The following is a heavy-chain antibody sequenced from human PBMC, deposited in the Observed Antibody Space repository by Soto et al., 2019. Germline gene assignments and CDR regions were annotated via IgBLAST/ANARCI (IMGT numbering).Heavy chain of an antibody. CDR1: GFAFSDYY. CDR2: IVSSSSYT. J-gene: IGHJ4*02. Sequence: GXLSLSCSASGFAFSDYYMSWIRQAPGKGLEWVSYIVSSSSYTNYADSVKGRFTISRDNAKNSLYLEMNSLRAEDTAVYYCARLRASTWYMGGYLDYWGLGTLVTVYS. V-gene: IGHV3-11*06. CDR3: ARLRASTWYMGGYLDY. D-gene: IGHD6-13*01.